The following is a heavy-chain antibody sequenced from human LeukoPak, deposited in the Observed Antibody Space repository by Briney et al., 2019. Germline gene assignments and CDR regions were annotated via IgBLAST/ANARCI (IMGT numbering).Heavy chain of an antibody. CDR2: MIPNSGNT. V-gene: IGHV1-8*01. D-gene: IGHD3-9*01. CDR3: ARGFYDILTGSYYFDY. Sequence: GASVKVSCKASGYTFTSYDINWVRQATGQGLEWMGWMIPNSGNTGYAQKFQGRVTMTRNTSISTAYMELSSLRSEDTAVYYCARGFYDILTGSYYFDYWGQGTLVTVSS. CDR1: GYTFTSYD. J-gene: IGHJ4*02.